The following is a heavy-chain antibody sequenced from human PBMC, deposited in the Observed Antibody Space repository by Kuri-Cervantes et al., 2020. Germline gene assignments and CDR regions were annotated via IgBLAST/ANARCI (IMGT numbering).Heavy chain of an antibody. Sequence: ASVKVSCKVSGYTLTELSMHWVRQAPGKGLEWMGGFDPEDGETIYAQKFQGRVTMTEDTSTDTAYMELSSLRSEDTAVYYCATDTGTVTRLQNYYYYGMDVWGQGTTVTVSS. J-gene: IGHJ6*02. CDR2: FDPEDGET. D-gene: IGHD4-11*01. CDR1: GYTLTELS. CDR3: ATDTGTVTRLQNYYYYGMDV. V-gene: IGHV1-24*01.